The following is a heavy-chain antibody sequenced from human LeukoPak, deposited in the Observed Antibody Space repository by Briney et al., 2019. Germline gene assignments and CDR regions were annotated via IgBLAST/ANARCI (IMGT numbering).Heavy chain of an antibody. CDR1: GGSFSGYY. Sequence: PSETLSLTCAVYGGSFSGYYWSWIRQPPGKGLDWIGEINHSGSTNYNPSLKSRVTISVDTSKNQFSLKLSSVTAADTAVYYCARGPGEEVAARLGYYYMDVWGKGTTVTVSS. J-gene: IGHJ6*03. CDR3: ARGPGEEVAARLGYYYMDV. CDR2: INHSGST. D-gene: IGHD6-6*01. V-gene: IGHV4-34*01.